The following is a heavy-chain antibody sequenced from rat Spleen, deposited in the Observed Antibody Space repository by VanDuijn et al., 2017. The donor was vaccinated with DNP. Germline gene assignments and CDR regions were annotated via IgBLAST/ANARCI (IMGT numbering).Heavy chain of an antibody. CDR2: ISTSGSRT. D-gene: IGHD4-3*01. CDR3: AKNSGYYFDY. V-gene: IGHV5-25*01. CDR1: GFTFSNYY. J-gene: IGHJ2*01. Sequence: EVQLVESGGGLVQPGRSLKLSCAASGFTFSNYYMTVVRQAPKKGLEWVPTISTSGSRTYYPDSVKGRFTISKDNAKSSLYLQINSLKSEDTATYYCAKNSGYYFDYWGQGVMVTVSS.